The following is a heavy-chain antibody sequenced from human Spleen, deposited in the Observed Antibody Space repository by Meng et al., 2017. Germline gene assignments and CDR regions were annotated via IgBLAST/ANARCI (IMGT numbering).Heavy chain of an antibody. CDR3: ARKAGNCISPTCYSLDY. J-gene: IGHJ4*02. D-gene: IGHD2-2*01. Sequence: SVKVSCKAPGGIFSNSVVGWVRQAPGQGLEWMGGINGVFGTTNYAQKFQGRVTITTDEPTSTVYMELARLTSEDTAVYFCARKAGNCISPTCYSLDYWGQGTLVTVSS. CDR1: GGIFSNSV. V-gene: IGHV1-69*05. CDR2: INGVFGTT.